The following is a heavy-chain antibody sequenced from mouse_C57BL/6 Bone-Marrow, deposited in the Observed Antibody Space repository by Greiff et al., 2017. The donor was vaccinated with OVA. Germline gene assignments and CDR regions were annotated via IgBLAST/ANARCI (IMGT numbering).Heavy chain of an antibody. V-gene: IGHV14-2*01. CDR1: GFNIKDYY. J-gene: IGHJ1*03. D-gene: IGHD2-3*01. Sequence: VQLKESGAELVKPGASVKLSCTASGFNIKDYYMHWVKQRTEQGLEWIGRIDPEDGETKYDPKFKGKATITADTSSNTAYLQLSSLTSEDTAVYYCARSDGYPYWYFDVWGTGTTVTVSS. CDR3: ARSDGYPYWYFDV. CDR2: IDPEDGET.